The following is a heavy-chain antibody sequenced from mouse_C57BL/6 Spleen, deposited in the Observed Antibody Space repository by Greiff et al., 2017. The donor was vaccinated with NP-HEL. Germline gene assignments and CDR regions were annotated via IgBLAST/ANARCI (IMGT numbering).Heavy chain of an antibody. CDR3: ARRGSYYGSNYACYAMDY. CDR2: ISYDGSN. V-gene: IGHV3-6*01. CDR1: GYSITSGYY. Sequence: EVKLQESGPGLVKPSQSLSLTCSVTGYSITSGYYWNWIRQFPGNKLEWMGYISYDGSNNYNPSLKNRISITRDTSKNPFFLKLNSVTTEDTATYYCARRGSYYGSNYACYAMDYWGQGTSVTVSS. J-gene: IGHJ4*01. D-gene: IGHD1-1*01.